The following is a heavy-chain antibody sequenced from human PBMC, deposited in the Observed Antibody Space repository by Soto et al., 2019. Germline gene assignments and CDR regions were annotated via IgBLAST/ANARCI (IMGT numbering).Heavy chain of an antibody. J-gene: IGHJ1*01. Sequence: PSETLSLTCTVSGGSISSNYWTWIRQPPGKGLEWIGYVYNSGSTNYNPSLKSRVTISEDTSKSQFSLKVNSMTAADTAVYYCAQRWGGYGVVTPFKHWGQGIPVTVSS. V-gene: IGHV4-59*01. CDR1: GGSISSNY. CDR3: AQRWGGYGVVTPFKH. D-gene: IGHD3-3*01. CDR2: VYNSGST.